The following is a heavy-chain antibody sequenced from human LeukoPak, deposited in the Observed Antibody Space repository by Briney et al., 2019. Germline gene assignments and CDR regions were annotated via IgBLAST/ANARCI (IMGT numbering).Heavy chain of an antibody. D-gene: IGHD5-18*01. CDR1: GFTFSRYG. CDR2: IKKDGSEK. CDR3: ARHLSGITGYTYGRGIDY. V-gene: IGHV3-7*01. Sequence: QTGGSLRLSCGASGFTFSRYGMHWVHQAPGKGLEWVATIKKDGSEKYYVDSVKGRFTISRDNAKTSLYLQMNSLRAEDTAVYYCARHLSGITGYTYGRGIDYWGQGTLVTVSS. J-gene: IGHJ4*02.